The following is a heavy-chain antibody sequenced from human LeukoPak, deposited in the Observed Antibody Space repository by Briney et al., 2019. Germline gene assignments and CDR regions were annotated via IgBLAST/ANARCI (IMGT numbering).Heavy chain of an antibody. J-gene: IGHJ4*02. CDR1: GFTFSSYS. V-gene: IGHV3-21*01. Sequence: GGSLRLSCAASGFTFSSYSMNWVRQAPGKGLEWVSSISSSSSYIYYADSVKGRFTISRDNAKNSLYLQMNSLGAEDTAVYYCAREEQWSPDFFDYWGQGTLVTVSS. D-gene: IGHD6-19*01. CDR2: ISSSSSYI. CDR3: AREEQWSPDFFDY.